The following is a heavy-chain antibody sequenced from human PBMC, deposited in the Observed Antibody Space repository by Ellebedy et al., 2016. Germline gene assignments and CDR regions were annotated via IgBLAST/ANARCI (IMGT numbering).Heavy chain of an antibody. V-gene: IGHV3-33*08. CDR1: GFTFSSYG. D-gene: IGHD6-19*01. CDR2: IWYDGSNK. CDR3: ARDRAVAGTGIVDY. Sequence: GESLKISCAASGFTFSSYGMHWVRQAPGKGLEWVAVIWYDGSNKYYADSVKGRFTISRDNAKNSLYLQMNSLRAEDTAVYYCARDRAVAGTGIVDYWGQGTLVTVSS. J-gene: IGHJ4*02.